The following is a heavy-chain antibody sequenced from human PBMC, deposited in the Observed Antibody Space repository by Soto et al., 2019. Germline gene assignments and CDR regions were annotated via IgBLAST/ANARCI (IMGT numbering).Heavy chain of an antibody. Sequence: EVQLVESGGGLVQPGGSLRLFCAASGFTFSTYWMSWVRQAPGKGLEWVANIKEDGSEKYYVDSVKGRFTISRDNANNSLYLQTNSLRAEDTAVYYCVRVGRLGGYWGQGTLVTVSS. CDR2: IKEDGSEK. D-gene: IGHD3-16*01. J-gene: IGHJ4*02. V-gene: IGHV3-7*03. CDR1: GFTFSTYW. CDR3: VRVGRLGGY.